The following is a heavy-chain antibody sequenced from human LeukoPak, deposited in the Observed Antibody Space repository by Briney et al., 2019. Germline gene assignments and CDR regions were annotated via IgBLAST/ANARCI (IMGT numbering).Heavy chain of an antibody. J-gene: IGHJ5*02. CDR2: IDPSDSYT. CDR3: ARRVGATGWFDP. Sequence: MGRIDPSDSYTNYSPSFQGHVTISADKSISTAYLQWSSLKASDTAMYYCARRVGATGWFDPWGQGTLVTVSS. V-gene: IGHV5-10-1*01. D-gene: IGHD1-26*01.